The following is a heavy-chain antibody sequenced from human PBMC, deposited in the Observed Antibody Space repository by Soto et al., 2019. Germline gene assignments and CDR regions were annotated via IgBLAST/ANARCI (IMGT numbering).Heavy chain of an antibody. J-gene: IGHJ5*02. CDR1: GASISSYY. Sequence: QVQLQESGPGLVKPWETLSLTCTVSGASISSYYWTWIRQPPGKGLEWIGYISNSGSTYYNPSLYSRVNITVDTSNNNFSLILTSVTAADTAVYYCARLRPMTVTTDWFDPWGQGTLVTASS. D-gene: IGHD1-20*01. CDR3: ARLRPMTVTTDWFDP. V-gene: IGHV4-4*08. CDR2: ISNSGST.